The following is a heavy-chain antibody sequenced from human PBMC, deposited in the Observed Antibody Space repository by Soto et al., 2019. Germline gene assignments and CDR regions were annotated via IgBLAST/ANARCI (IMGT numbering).Heavy chain of an antibody. J-gene: IGHJ5*02. CDR1: GGSIISGDYY. D-gene: IGHD5-18*01. CDR2: IYYSGST. CDR3: ARASSTRGYSYGYWFDP. Sequence: SETLSLTCTVSGGSIISGDYYWSWIRQHPGKGLEWIGYIYYSGSTYYNPSLKSRVTISVDTSKNQFSLKLSSVTAADTAVYYCARASSTRGYSYGYWFDPWGQGTLVTVSS. V-gene: IGHV4-31*03.